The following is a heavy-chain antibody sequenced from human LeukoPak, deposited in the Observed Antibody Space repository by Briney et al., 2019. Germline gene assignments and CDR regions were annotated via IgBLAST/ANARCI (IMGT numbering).Heavy chain of an antibody. V-gene: IGHV3-74*01. CDR3: ARDPYYGSGVFDY. CDR1: GFTFSSYW. J-gene: IGHJ4*02. Sequence: PGGSLRLSCAASGFTFSSYWMHWVRPAPGKGLVWVSRINHDGSSTNYADSVKGRFTISRDNAKNTLYLQMNSLRAEDTAVYYCARDPYYGSGVFDYWGQGTLVTVSS. CDR2: INHDGSST. D-gene: IGHD3-10*01.